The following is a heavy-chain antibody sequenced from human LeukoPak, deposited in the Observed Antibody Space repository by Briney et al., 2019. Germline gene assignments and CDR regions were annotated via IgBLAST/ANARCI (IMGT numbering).Heavy chain of an antibody. CDR2: INHSGST. Sequence: SSETLSLTCAVYGGSFSTYSWTWIRQPPGKGLEWIGEINHSGSTNYNPSLKSRVTISVDTSKKQFSLKLSSVTAADTAVYYCASPSCTSPWCSIYFDYWGQGTMVTVSS. J-gene: IGHJ4*02. V-gene: IGHV4-34*01. D-gene: IGHD2-8*01. CDR1: GGSFSTYS. CDR3: ASPSCTSPWCSIYFDY.